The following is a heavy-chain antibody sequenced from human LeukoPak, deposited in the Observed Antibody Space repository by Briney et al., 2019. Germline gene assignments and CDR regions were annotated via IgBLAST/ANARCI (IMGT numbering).Heavy chain of an antibody. D-gene: IGHD2-15*01. V-gene: IGHV3-66*01. CDR3: AREMYCSGGSCYGDAFDI. CDR2: IYSGGST. J-gene: IGHJ3*02. CDR1: GFTFSAYA. Sequence: GGSLRLSCEASGFTFSAYAMTWVRQAPGRGLEWVSVIYSGGSTYYADSVKGRFSISRDKSKNTLYLQMSSLRAEDTALYYCAREMYCSGGSCYGDAFDIWGQGTMVTVSS.